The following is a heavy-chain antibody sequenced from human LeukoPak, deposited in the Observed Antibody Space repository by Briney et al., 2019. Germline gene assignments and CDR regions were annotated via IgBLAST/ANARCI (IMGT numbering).Heavy chain of an antibody. V-gene: IGHV3-21*01. CDR3: AGSFYGTANQN. CDR1: GFTFSSYS. D-gene: IGHD2/OR15-2a*01. Sequence: GGSLRLSCAASGFTFSSYSMNWVRQAPGMGLEWVSSISSSSSYIYYADSVKGRFTISRDNAKNTLYLQMNSLRAEDTAVYYCAGSFYGTANQNWGQGTLVTVSS. J-gene: IGHJ4*02. CDR2: ISSSSSYI.